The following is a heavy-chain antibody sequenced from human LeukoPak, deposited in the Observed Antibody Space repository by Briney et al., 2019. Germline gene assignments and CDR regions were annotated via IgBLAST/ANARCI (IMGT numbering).Heavy chain of an antibody. J-gene: IGHJ3*02. CDR1: GFTFSNYA. Sequence: GGSLRLSCAASGFTFSNYAMSSGRQAPGRGLDWVSDIGDSGVSTDYADSVTGRFTIPRDNSKTTLYLQMNTLRAEDTAIYYCAKKLPDSTGRGGTCAFDIWGQGTMVTVTS. CDR2: IGDSGVST. V-gene: IGHV3-23*01. CDR3: AKKLPDSTGRGGTCAFDI. D-gene: IGHD3-10*01.